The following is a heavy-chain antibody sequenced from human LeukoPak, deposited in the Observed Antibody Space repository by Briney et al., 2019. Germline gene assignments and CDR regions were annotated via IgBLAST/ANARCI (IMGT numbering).Heavy chain of an antibody. D-gene: IGHD3-3*01. CDR1: GGSISSHY. J-gene: IGHJ4*02. V-gene: IGHV4-59*11. CDR3: ARTGPSGYFDY. CDR2: IYYSGST. Sequence: SETLSLTCTVSGGSISSHYWSWIRQPPGKGLEWIGYIYYSGSTNYNPSLKSRVTISVDTSKNQFSLKLSSVTAADTAVYYCARTGPSGYFDYWGQGTLVTVSS.